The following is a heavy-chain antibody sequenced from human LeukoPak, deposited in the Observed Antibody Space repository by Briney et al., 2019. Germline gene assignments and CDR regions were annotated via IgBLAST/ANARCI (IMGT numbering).Heavy chain of an antibody. V-gene: IGHV3-23*01. CDR1: GFTFSTSG. CDR3: AKLREDF. J-gene: IGHJ4*02. CDR2: FSGSGGSR. D-gene: IGHD3-10*01. Sequence: GGSLRLSCAASGFTFSTSGMTWVRESAGKGLKGFSGFSGSGGSRYYADSVKGRFTISRDNSKNTLYLQMNSLSAEDTAVYYCAKLREDFWGQGTLVTVSS.